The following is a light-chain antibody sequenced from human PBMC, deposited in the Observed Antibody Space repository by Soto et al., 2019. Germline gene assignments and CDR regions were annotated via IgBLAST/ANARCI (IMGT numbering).Light chain of an antibody. Sequence: EIVLTQSPDTLSLSPGERATLSCRASQSVSSSNLAWYQHKPGQAPRLLIYVASRRATGIAHRFSGSGSGTIFTLTITRLEPEDFAVYYCQRHDSGPWTFGQGTKVVIK. CDR2: VAS. CDR1: QSVSSSN. CDR3: QRHDSGPWT. J-gene: IGKJ1*01. V-gene: IGKV3-20*01.